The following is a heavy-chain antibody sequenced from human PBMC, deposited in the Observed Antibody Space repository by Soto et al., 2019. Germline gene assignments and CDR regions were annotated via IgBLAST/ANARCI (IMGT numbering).Heavy chain of an antibody. CDR1: GGSISSSNW. CDR2: IYHSGST. J-gene: IGHJ6*02. V-gene: IGHV4-4*02. D-gene: IGHD6-25*01. CDR3: ARVVAGYYYGMDV. Sequence: QVQLQESGPGLVKPSGTLSLTCAVSGGSISSSNWWSWVRQPPGKGLEWIGEIYHSGSTNYNPSLKSRVTISVAKSKNHFSLRLSCVTAADTAVYYWARVVAGYYYGMDVWGQGTRVTVSS.